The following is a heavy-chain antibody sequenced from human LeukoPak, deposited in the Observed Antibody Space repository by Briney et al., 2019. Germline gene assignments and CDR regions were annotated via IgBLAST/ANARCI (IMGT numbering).Heavy chain of an antibody. CDR1: GGSISSTNW. V-gene: IGHV4-4*02. CDR2: IYHSGNT. D-gene: IGHD3-22*01. J-gene: IGHJ4*02. CDR3: TTLYYYDTTGYYWRGFDY. Sequence: SETLSLTCDVSGGSISSTNWWSWVRQPPGKGLEWIGEIYHSGNTNYNPSLKSRVTITVDTSKNQFSLELNSVTAADTALYFCTTLYYYDTTGYYWRGFDYWGQGALVTVSS.